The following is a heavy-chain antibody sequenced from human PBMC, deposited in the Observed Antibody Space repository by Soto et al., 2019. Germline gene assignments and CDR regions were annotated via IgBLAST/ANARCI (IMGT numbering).Heavy chain of an antibody. D-gene: IGHD6-19*01. V-gene: IGHV1-18*01. J-gene: IGHJ6*02. CDR3: ARRQWLVGGYYYGMDV. CDR2: TSAYNGNT. CDR1: GYTFTSYG. Sequence: QVQLVQSGAEVKKPGAAVKVSCKASGYTFTSYGISWVRQAPGQGLEWMGWTSAYNGNTNYAQKLQGRVTMTTDTSTSTAYMELRSLRSDDSAVYYCARRQWLVGGYYYGMDVWGQGTTVTVS.